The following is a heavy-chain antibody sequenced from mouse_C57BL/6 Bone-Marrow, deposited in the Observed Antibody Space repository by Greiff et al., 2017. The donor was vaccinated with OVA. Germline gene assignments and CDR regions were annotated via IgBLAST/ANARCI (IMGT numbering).Heavy chain of an antibody. CDR3: ARDFYGSSPSYAMDY. CDR2: IDPSDSYT. D-gene: IGHD1-1*01. V-gene: IGHV1-69*01. CDR1: GYTFTSYW. Sequence: QVQLQQPGAELVMPGASVKLSCKASGYTFTSYWMHWVKQRPGQGLEWIGEIDPSDSYTNYNQKFKGKSTLTVDKSSSTAYMQLSSLTSEDSAVYYCARDFYGSSPSYAMDYWGQGTSVTVSS. J-gene: IGHJ4*01.